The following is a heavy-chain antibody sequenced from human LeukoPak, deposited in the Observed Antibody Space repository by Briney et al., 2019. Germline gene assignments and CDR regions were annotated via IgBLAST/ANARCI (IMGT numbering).Heavy chain of an antibody. CDR1: GGSFSGHY. Sequence: SETLSLTCAVYGGSFSGHYWSWIRQPPGKGLEWIGEINHSGSTNYNPSLKSRVTISVDTSKNQFSLKLSSVTAADTAVYYCARGRYNWNYDYWGQGTLVTVSS. D-gene: IGHD1-7*01. V-gene: IGHV4-34*01. CDR2: INHSGST. J-gene: IGHJ4*02. CDR3: ARGRYNWNYDY.